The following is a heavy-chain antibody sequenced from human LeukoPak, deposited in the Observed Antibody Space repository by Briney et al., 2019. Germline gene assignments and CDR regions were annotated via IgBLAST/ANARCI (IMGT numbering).Heavy chain of an antibody. CDR1: GGSISSGGYS. J-gene: IGHJ4*02. CDR2: IYHSGNT. Sequence: SQTLSLTCAVSGGSISSGGYSWRWPRQPPGKGLEWIGYIYHSGNTNYNPSLKSRVPISVDRSKNQFSLKLSSVTAADTAVYYCASSLAADYYFDYWGQGTLVTVSS. CDR3: ASSLAADYYFDY. V-gene: IGHV4-30-2*01. D-gene: IGHD3-3*02.